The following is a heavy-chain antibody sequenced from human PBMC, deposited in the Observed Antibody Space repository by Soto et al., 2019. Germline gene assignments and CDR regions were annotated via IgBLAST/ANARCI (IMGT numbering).Heavy chain of an antibody. CDR3: AHIEVSGSAFDI. V-gene: IGHV2-70*04. D-gene: IGHD2-15*01. CDR1: GFSFTTSEMR. J-gene: IGHJ3*02. CDR2: IDWDDDK. Sequence: PTLVNPTQTLTLTCTFSGFSFTTSEMRVGWIRQPPGKALEWLARIDWDDDKFYSTSLKTRLTISKDTSKNLVVLTMTNMDPVDTATYYCAHIEVSGSAFDIWGQGNMVTFSS.